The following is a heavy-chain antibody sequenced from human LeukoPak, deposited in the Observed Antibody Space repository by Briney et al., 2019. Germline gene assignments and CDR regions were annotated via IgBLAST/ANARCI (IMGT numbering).Heavy chain of an antibody. J-gene: IGHJ6*03. Sequence: ASVKVSCKASGYTFTGYYMHWVRQAPGQGLEWMGWINPNSGGTNYAQKFQGRVTMTRDTSISTAYMELSRLRSDDTAVYYCARELRSYCSSTSCYDSYYYYMDVWGKGTTVTISS. CDR3: ARELRSYCSSTSCYDSYYYYMDV. CDR1: GYTFTGYY. D-gene: IGHD2-2*01. V-gene: IGHV1-2*02. CDR2: INPNSGGT.